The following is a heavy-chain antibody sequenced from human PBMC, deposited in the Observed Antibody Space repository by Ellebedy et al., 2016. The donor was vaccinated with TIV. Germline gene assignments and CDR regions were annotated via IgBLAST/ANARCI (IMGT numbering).Heavy chain of an antibody. D-gene: IGHD1-26*01. CDR2: ISTTGANT. CDR3: AKEGRIVGGASFDQ. J-gene: IGHJ4*02. Sequence: GESLKISXAVSGFTFSSFGMSWVRQAPGKGLEWVSAISTTGANTYYADSVKGRFTVSRDNSKNTLYLQMDSLKPEDTAIYYCAKEGRIVGGASFDQWGQGTLVTVSS. V-gene: IGHV3-23*01. CDR1: GFTFSSFG.